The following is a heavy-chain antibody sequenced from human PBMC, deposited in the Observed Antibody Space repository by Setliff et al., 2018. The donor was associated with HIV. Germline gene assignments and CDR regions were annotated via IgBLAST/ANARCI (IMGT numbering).Heavy chain of an antibody. CDR1: GYTFTSYT. CDR2: INAGNGNT. J-gene: IGHJ4*02. V-gene: IGHV1-3*01. Sequence: ASVKVSCKSSGYTFTSYTMHWVHQAPGQRLEWMGRINAGNGNTKYSQKFQGRVTITRDTSATTAYMELSSLRSEDTAVYYCARDHRPNYYDNSGSPGYWGQGTLVTVSS. CDR3: ARDHRPNYYDNSGSPGY. D-gene: IGHD3-22*01.